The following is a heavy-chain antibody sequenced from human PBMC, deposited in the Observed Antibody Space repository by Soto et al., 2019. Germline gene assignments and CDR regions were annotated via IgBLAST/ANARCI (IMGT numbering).Heavy chain of an antibody. Sequence: QVQLVESGGGVVQPGRSLRLSCAASGFTFSTYAIRWVRQAPGKGLEWVAVILYDGSKKDYADSVKGRFTISRDNSKNTLYLQMNSLRAEDTAVYYCARVNIAWNDVGAMDVWGQWTTVTVSS. CDR3: ARVNIAWNDVGAMDV. CDR2: ILYDGSKK. CDR1: GFTFSTYA. V-gene: IGHV3-30-3*01. D-gene: IGHD1-1*01. J-gene: IGHJ6*02.